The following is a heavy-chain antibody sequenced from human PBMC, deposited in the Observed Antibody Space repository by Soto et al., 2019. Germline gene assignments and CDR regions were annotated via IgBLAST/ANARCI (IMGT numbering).Heavy chain of an antibody. Sequence: SVKVSCKASGGTFSSYAISWVRQAPGQGXEWMGGIIPIFGTANYAQKFQGRVTITADKSTSTAYMELSSLRSEDTAVYYCARYPDIVVVPAAMAQGWFDPWGQGTLVTVCS. CDR1: GGTFSSYA. J-gene: IGHJ5*02. V-gene: IGHV1-69*06. CDR3: ARYPDIVVVPAAMAQGWFDP. D-gene: IGHD2-2*01. CDR2: IIPIFGTA.